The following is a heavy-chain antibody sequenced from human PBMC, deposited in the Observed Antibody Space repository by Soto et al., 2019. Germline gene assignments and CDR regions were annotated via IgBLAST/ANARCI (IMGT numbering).Heavy chain of an antibody. Sequence: QVQLVESGGGVVQPGRSLRLSCAASGFTFSSYGLHWVRQAPGKGLEWVAVISYDGNNKYYADSVKGRFTISRDNSKNTLYLQMNSLRADDTAVYYCAKSVYNWNDGFFDYWGQGTLVTVSS. J-gene: IGHJ4*02. V-gene: IGHV3-30*18. CDR2: ISYDGNNK. D-gene: IGHD1-1*01. CDR3: AKSVYNWNDGFFDY. CDR1: GFTFSSYG.